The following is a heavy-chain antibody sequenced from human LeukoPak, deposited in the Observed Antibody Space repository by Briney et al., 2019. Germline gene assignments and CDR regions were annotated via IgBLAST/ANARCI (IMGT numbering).Heavy chain of an antibody. CDR2: IESKSAGGTT. Sequence: GSLRLSCAASGFTFINAWMSWVRQAPGKGLEWVGRIESKSAGGTTDYAAPAKGRFTISRDDSKNMVYLQMNSLKTEDTAVYYCTTLPCQLLLFQGGYWGQGTLVTVSS. J-gene: IGHJ4*02. D-gene: IGHD2-21*02. CDR1: GFTFINAW. CDR3: TTLPCQLLLFQGGY. V-gene: IGHV3-15*04.